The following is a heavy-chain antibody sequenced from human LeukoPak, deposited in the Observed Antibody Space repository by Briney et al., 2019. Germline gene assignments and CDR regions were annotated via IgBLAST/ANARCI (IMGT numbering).Heavy chain of an antibody. D-gene: IGHD3-10*01. J-gene: IGHJ4*02. V-gene: IGHV4-30-4*01. CDR1: GGSISSGDYY. Sequence: SQTLPLTCTVSGGSISSGDYYWSWIRQPPGKGLEWIGYIYYSGSTYYNPSLKSRVTISVDTSKNQFSLKLSSVTAADMAVYYCARASYYYGSGSHDYWGQGTLVTVSS. CDR2: IYYSGST. CDR3: ARASYYYGSGSHDY.